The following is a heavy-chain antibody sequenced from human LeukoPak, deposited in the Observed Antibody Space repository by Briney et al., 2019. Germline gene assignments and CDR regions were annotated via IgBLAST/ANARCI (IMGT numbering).Heavy chain of an antibody. D-gene: IGHD7-27*01. Sequence: SETLSLTCTVSGGSISSGGYYWSWIRQPAGKGLEWIGRIYTSGSTNYNPSLKSRVTMSVDTSKNQFSLKLSSVTAADTAVYYCARVAKSGVFDYWGQGTLVTVSS. J-gene: IGHJ4*02. CDR2: IYTSGST. CDR1: GGSISSGGYY. CDR3: ARVAKSGVFDY. V-gene: IGHV4-61*02.